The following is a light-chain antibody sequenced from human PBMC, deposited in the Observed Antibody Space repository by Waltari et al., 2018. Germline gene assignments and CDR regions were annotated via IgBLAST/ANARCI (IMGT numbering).Light chain of an antibody. V-gene: IGLV3-25*03. J-gene: IGLJ3*02. CDR2: KDS. CDR1: AFASQY. Sequence: SYELTQPPSVSVSPGQTARITCSGDAFASQYCFWYQQKAGQARVLVMLKDSERHYGIPERFSGASSRTTITLTISEVQAEDEADYYCQSADNSATYWVFGGGTKLTVL. CDR3: QSADNSATYWV.